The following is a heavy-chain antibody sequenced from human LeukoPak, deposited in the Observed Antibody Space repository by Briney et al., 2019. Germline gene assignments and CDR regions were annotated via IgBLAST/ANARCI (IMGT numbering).Heavy chain of an antibody. CDR3: AKGGDGYNYFDY. J-gene: IGHJ4*02. D-gene: IGHD5-24*01. CDR1: GFTFSSYG. Sequence: GGSLRLSCAASGFTFSSYGMHWVRQAPGKGLEWVAVIWYDGSNKYYADSVKGRFTISRDNSKNTLYLQMNSLRAEDTTVYYCAKGGDGYNYFDYWGQGTLVTVSS. CDR2: IWYDGSNK. V-gene: IGHV3-33*06.